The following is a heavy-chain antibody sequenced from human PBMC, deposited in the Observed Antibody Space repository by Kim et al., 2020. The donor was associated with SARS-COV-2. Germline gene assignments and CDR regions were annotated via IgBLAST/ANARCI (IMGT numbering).Heavy chain of an antibody. CDR1: GDSINSSSSY. Sequence: SETLSLTCTVSGDSINSSSSYWGWIRQPPGKGLEWIGNIHYSGNTYYNPSLRGRVSISVDTSKNQFSLKLSSVSAADTAVYFCARLGQWLAQIDYWGQGTLVTVSS. CDR3: ARLGQWLAQIDY. D-gene: IGHD6-19*01. CDR2: IHYSGNT. V-gene: IGHV4-39*01. J-gene: IGHJ4*02.